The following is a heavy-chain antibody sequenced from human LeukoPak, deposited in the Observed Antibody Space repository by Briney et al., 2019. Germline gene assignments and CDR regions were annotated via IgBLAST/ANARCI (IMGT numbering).Heavy chain of an antibody. Sequence: ASVKVSCKASGYTFTNHGISWVRQAPGQGLEWMGWISVYSGNTNYAQKLQGRVTMTTETSTSTAYMELRSLRFDDTALYYCARDLDSSGWFPPTYYYYGMDVWGQGTTVTVSS. V-gene: IGHV1-18*01. J-gene: IGHJ6*02. CDR2: ISVYSGNT. D-gene: IGHD6-19*01. CDR3: ARDLDSSGWFPPTYYYYGMDV. CDR1: GYTFTNHG.